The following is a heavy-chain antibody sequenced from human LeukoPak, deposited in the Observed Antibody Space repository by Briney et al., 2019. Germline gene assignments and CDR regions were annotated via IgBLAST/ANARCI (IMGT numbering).Heavy chain of an antibody. Sequence: GGSLRLSCAASGFTFSSYSMNWVRQAPGKGLEWVSSISSSSSYIYYADSVKGRFTISRDNAKNSLYLQMNSLGAEDTAVYYCARDIEEMATMGYWGQGTLVTVSS. CDR2: ISSSSSYI. CDR3: ARDIEEMATMGY. V-gene: IGHV3-21*01. CDR1: GFTFSSYS. J-gene: IGHJ4*02. D-gene: IGHD5-24*01.